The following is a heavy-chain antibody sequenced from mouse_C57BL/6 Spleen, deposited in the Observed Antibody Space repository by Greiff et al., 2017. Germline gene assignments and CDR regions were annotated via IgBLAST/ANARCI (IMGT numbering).Heavy chain of an antibody. J-gene: IGHJ2*01. V-gene: IGHV1-50*01. D-gene: IGHD2-3*01. CDR2: IDPSDSYT. CDR3: ARSIRLRLLPYFDC. CDR1: GYTFTSYW. Sequence: QVQLQQSGAELVKPGASVKLSCKASGYTFTSYWMQWVKQRPGQGLEWIGEIDPSDSYTNYNQKFKGKATLTVDTSSSTAYMQLSSLTSEDSAVYYCARSIRLRLLPYFDCWGQGTTLTVSA.